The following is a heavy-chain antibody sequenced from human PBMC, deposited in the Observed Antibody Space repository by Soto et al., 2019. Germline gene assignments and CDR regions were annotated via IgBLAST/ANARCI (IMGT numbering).Heavy chain of an antibody. V-gene: IGHV5-10-1*01. CDR2: IDPSDSYT. J-gene: IGHJ4*02. CDR1: GYSFTSYW. D-gene: IGHD6-13*01. CDR3: ARRDSSSWYGIDY. Sequence: SLKISCKGSGYSFTSYWISWVRQMPGKGLEWMGRIDPSDSYTNYSPSFQGHVTISADKSISTAYLQWSSLKASDTAMYYCARRDSSSWYGIDYWGQGTLVTVSS.